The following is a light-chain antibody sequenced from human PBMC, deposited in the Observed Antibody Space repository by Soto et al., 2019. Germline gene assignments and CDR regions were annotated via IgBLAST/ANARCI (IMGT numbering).Light chain of an antibody. J-gene: IGKJ1*01. V-gene: IGKV3D-15*01. CDR2: GAS. Sequence: EIVMTQSPATLSVSPGERATLSCRASQSVSSNLAWYQQKPGQAPRLLIYGASTRATGIPARFSGSGSGTEFTLTISSLQSEDFAVYYCQQYNNWPSWTFGQGNKLEIK. CDR3: QQYNNWPSWT. CDR1: QSVSSN.